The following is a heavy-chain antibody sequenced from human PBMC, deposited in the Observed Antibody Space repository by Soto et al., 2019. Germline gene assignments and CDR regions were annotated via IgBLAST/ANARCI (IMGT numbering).Heavy chain of an antibody. CDR1: GYIFTKYD. V-gene: IGHV1-3*01. CDR2: INGGSGNT. J-gene: IGHJ6*02. Sequence: GASVKVSCKASGYIFTKYDMHWVRQAPGQGLEWMGWINGGSGNTKYSQKFQDRVAITTDTSASTAYMELSSLTSEDTAVYYCVSNQKGTYTGMDVWGQGTKVTVSS. CDR3: VSNQKGTYTGMDV. D-gene: IGHD1-1*01.